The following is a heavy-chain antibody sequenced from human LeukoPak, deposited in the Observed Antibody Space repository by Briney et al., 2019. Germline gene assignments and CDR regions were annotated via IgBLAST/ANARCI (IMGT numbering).Heavy chain of an antibody. Sequence: QTGGSLRLSCAASGFTLSSFWMSWLRQAPGKGLEGVANIKQDGRAKYYVDSVKGRFTISRDNAKNSLYLQMGRLRAEDTAVYCCARFSGRNWGQGTLVTVSS. J-gene: IGHJ4*02. CDR1: GFTLSSFW. CDR3: ARFSGRN. D-gene: IGHD2-15*01. CDR2: IKQDGRAK. V-gene: IGHV3-7*01.